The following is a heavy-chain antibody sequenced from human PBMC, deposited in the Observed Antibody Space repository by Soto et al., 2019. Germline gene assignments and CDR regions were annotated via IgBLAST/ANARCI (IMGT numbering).Heavy chain of an antibody. CDR2: TYYRSKWYN. CDR1: GDSVSSNSAA. J-gene: IGHJ6*02. D-gene: IGHD3-10*01. V-gene: IGHV6-1*01. CDR3: ARDSGSITMVRGVIDYYGMDV. Sequence: QVQLQQSGPGLVKPSQTLSLTCAISGDSVSSNSAAWNWIRQSPSRGLEWLGRTYYRSKWYNDYAVSVKSRITINPATSKNQFSLQLNSVTPEDTAVYYCARDSGSITMVRGVIDYYGMDVWGQGTTVTVSS.